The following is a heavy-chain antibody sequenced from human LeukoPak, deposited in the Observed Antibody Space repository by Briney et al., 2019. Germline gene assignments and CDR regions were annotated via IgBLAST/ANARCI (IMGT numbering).Heavy chain of an antibody. Sequence: GGSLILSCAASGFTFSNYSMNWVRQAPGKGLEWVSYISSASSIIYYADSVKGRFTISRDDAKNSLFLQMNSLRDEDTAVYYCAREGGYSGTYYPRIFDYWGQGTLLTVSS. D-gene: IGHD1-26*01. CDR2: ISSASSII. CDR3: AREGGYSGTYYPRIFDY. CDR1: GFTFSNYS. J-gene: IGHJ4*02. V-gene: IGHV3-48*02.